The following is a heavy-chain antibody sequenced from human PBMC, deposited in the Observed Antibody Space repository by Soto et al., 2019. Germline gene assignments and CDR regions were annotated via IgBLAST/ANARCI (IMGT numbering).Heavy chain of an antibody. D-gene: IGHD3-10*01. Sequence: QITLKESGPTLVKPTQTLTLTCTFSGFSLSTSRVGVGWIRQPPGKALEWLALIYWDDDKRYSPSLKSRLTITKDTSKNQVVLTMTNTDPVDTATYYGVHTSGSGNSACFDYWGQGTLVTVSS. V-gene: IGHV2-5*02. CDR1: GFSLSTSRVG. CDR3: VHTSGSGNSACFDY. CDR2: IYWDDDK. J-gene: IGHJ4*02.